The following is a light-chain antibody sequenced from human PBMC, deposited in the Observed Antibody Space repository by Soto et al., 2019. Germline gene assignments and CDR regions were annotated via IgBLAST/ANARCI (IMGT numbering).Light chain of an antibody. V-gene: IGKV1-39*01. CDR2: AAS. CDR3: QQSYSTPYT. Sequence: DIQMTQSPSSLSASVGDRVTITCRASQSITNYLNWYQQKPGKAPRLLIHAASSLQSGVPSRFSGSVSGTDFTLTISSLQPEDFATYYCQQSYSTPYTFGQGTKLEIK. J-gene: IGKJ2*01. CDR1: QSITNY.